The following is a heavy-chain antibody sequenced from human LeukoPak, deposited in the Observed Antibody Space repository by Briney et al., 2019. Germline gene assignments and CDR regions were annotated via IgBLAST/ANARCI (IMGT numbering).Heavy chain of an antibody. V-gene: IGHV4-39*07. Sequence: SETLSLTCTVSGGSISSSSYYWGWIRQPPGKGLEWIGRIYTSGSTNYNPSLKSRVTMSVDTSKNQFSLKLSSVTAADTAVYYCARDREGMNYFDYWGQGTLVTVSS. D-gene: IGHD1-26*01. J-gene: IGHJ4*02. CDR2: IYTSGST. CDR3: ARDREGMNYFDY. CDR1: GGSISSSSYY.